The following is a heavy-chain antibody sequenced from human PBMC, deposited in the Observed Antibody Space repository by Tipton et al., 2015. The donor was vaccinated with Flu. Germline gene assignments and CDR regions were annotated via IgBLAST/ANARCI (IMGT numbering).Heavy chain of an antibody. CDR1: GYTFTNYY. V-gene: IGHV1-46*01. J-gene: IGHJ4*02. CDR2: INPDGAYT. D-gene: IGHD1-1*01. CDR3: ARGPGASWKFDF. Sequence: QLVQSGAEVKKPGASVKVSCKASGYTFTNYYVHWVRQAPGQGLQGMGIINPDGAYTVYAQNFKGRVTMTRDTSTSTVYMELSSLRSEDTAVYYCARGPGASWKFDFWGQGTLVPFSS.